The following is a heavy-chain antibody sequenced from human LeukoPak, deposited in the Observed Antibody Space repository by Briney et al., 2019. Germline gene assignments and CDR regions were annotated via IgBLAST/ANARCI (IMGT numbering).Heavy chain of an antibody. V-gene: IGHV1-24*01. CDR2: FGPEDGET. J-gene: IGHJ4*02. Sequence: ASVKVSCKVSGYTLTELSMHWVRQAPGKGLEWMGGFGPEDGETIYAQKSQGRITMTEYTSTDTAYMELSSLRSEDTAVYYCATDLSGTYGFWWGQGTLVTVSS. D-gene: IGHD1-26*01. CDR3: ATDLSGTYGFW. CDR1: GYTLTELS.